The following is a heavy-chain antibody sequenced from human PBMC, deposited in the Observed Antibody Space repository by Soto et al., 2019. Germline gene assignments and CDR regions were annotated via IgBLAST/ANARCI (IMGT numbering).Heavy chain of an antibody. CDR2: ISSSSSTI. D-gene: IGHD4-17*01. J-gene: IGHJ4*02. V-gene: IGHV3-48*01. CDR1: GFTFSSYS. Sequence: EVQLVESGGGLVQPGGSLRLSCAASGFTFSSYSMNWVRQAPGKGLEWVSYISSSSSTIYYADSVKGRFTISRDNAKNSLYLQMNSLRAEDTAVYYCARGAEDYGDYAFDYWGQGTLVTVSS. CDR3: ARGAEDYGDYAFDY.